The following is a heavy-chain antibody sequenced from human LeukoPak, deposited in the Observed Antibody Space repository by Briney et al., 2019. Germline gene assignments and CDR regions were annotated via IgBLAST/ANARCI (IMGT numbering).Heavy chain of an antibody. J-gene: IGHJ4*02. CDR1: GFTFSSYT. V-gene: IGHV3-23*01. Sequence: GGSLRLSCAASGFTFSSYTMSWVRQAPGKGLEWVSTITTSDGNTYYADSVKGRFTVSRDNSKNTLFLQMNSLRDEDTAVYYCARDLVVVTRFDYWGQGTLVTVSS. CDR3: ARDLVVVTRFDY. CDR2: ITTSDGNT. D-gene: IGHD3-22*01.